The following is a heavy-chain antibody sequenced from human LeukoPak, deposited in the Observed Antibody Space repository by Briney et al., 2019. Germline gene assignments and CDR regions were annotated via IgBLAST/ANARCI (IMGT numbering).Heavy chain of an antibody. V-gene: IGHV4-30-4*08. CDR2: IYYSGST. J-gene: IGHJ5*02. Sequence: PSETLSLTCAVYGGSFSGYYWSWIRQPPGKGLEWIGYIYYSGSTYYNPSLKSRVTISVDTSKNQFSLRLSSVTAADTAVYYCARDSAVRGVMDPWGQGTLVTVSS. D-gene: IGHD3-10*01. CDR3: ARDSAVRGVMDP. CDR1: GGSFSGYY.